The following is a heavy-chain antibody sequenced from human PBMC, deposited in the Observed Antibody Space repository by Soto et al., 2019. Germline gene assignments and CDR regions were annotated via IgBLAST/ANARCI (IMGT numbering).Heavy chain of an antibody. CDR1: GYSFTSHY. CDR3: AVNIHSSSASVADRRYYYYYGMDV. D-gene: IGHD6-6*01. CDR2: MNPNSGNT. J-gene: IGHJ6*02. V-gene: IGHV1-8*02. Sequence: GASVKVSCKAIGYSFTSHYMHWVRQATGQGLEWMGWMNPNSGNTGYAQKFQGRVTMTRNTSISTAYMELSSLRSEDTAVYYCAVNIHSSSASVADRRYYYYYGMDVWGQGTTVTVSS.